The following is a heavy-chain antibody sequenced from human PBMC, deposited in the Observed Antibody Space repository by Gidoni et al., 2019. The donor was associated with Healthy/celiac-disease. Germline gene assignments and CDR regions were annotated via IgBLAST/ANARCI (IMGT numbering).Heavy chain of an antibody. Sequence: EVQLVESGGGLVQPGGSLRLSCAASGFTVRSNYMSWVRQAPGKGLEWVSVIYSGCSTYYADSVKVRFTISRDNSKNTLYLQMNSLRAEDTAVYYCARVIVAIDYWGQGTLVTVSS. CDR3: ARVIVAIDY. V-gene: IGHV3-66*01. CDR1: GFTVRSNY. CDR2: IYSGCST. J-gene: IGHJ4*02. D-gene: IGHD5-12*01.